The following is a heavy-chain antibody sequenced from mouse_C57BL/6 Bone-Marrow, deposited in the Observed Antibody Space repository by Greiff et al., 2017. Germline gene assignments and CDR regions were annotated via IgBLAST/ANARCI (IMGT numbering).Heavy chain of an antibody. D-gene: IGHD4-1*01. Sequence: QVQLKESGAELVRPGASVKLSCKASGYTFTDYYINWVKQRPGQGLEWIARIYPGSGNTYYNEKFKGKATLTAEKSSSTAYMQLSSLTSEDSAVYFCARGLGQAWFAYWGQGTLVTVSA. J-gene: IGHJ3*01. CDR3: ARGLGQAWFAY. CDR2: IYPGSGNT. CDR1: GYTFTDYY. V-gene: IGHV1-76*01.